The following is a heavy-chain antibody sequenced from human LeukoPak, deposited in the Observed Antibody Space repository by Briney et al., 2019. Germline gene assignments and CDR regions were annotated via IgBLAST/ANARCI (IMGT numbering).Heavy chain of an antibody. Sequence: SETLSLTCIVSGGSINDYYWSWIRQSPGKGLEWIGYTYYTGSTSFNPPLKSRVTISLDTSKNQFSLNLTSVTTADTAVYYCAGTYDFWSGSLEFWGQGTLVTVSS. V-gene: IGHV4-59*01. CDR2: TYYTGST. J-gene: IGHJ4*02. CDR3: AGTYDFWSGSLEF. CDR1: GGSINDYY. D-gene: IGHD3-3*01.